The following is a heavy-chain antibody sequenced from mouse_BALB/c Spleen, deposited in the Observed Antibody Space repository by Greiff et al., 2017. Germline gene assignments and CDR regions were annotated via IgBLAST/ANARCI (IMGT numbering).Heavy chain of an antibody. V-gene: IGHV5-4*02. CDR2: ISDGGSYT. CDR3: ARGRYDNFDY. CDR1: GFTFSDYY. J-gene: IGHJ2*01. D-gene: IGHD2-12*01. Sequence: EVQRVESGGGLVKPGGSLKLSCAASGFTFSDYYMYWVRQTPEKRLEWVATISDGGSYTYYPDSVKGRFTISRDNAKNNLYLQMSSLKSEDTAMYYCARGRYDNFDYWGQGTTLTVSS.